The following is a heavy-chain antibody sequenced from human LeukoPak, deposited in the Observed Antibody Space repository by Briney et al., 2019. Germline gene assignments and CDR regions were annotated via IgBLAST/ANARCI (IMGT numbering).Heavy chain of an antibody. J-gene: IGHJ3*02. D-gene: IGHD5-12*01. CDR3: AKEKSGYDYGDAFDI. Sequence: GGSLRLSCAASGFTFSSYGMQWVRQAPGKGLEWVAVISYDGSNKYYADSVKGRFTISRDNSKNTLYLQMNSLRAEDTAVYYCAKEKSGYDYGDAFDIWGQGTMVTVSS. CDR2: ISYDGSNK. V-gene: IGHV3-30*18. CDR1: GFTFSSYG.